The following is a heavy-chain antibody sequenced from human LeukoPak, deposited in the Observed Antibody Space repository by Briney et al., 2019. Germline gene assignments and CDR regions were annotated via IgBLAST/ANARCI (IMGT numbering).Heavy chain of an antibody. V-gene: IGHV3-15*01. Sequence: GGSLRLSCAASGFTFSNAWMSWVRQAPGKGLEWVGRIKSKTDGGTTDYAAPVKGRFTISRDDSKNTLYLQMNSLKTEDTAVYYCTTDIGPYCGGDCGTESWGQGTLVTVSS. D-gene: IGHD2-21*02. CDR1: GFTFSNAW. J-gene: IGHJ4*02. CDR2: IKSKTDGGTT. CDR3: TTDIGPYCGGDCGTES.